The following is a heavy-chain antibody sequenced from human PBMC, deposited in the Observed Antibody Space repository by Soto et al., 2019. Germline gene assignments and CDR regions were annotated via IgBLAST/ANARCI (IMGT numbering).Heavy chain of an antibody. CDR3: AKGGRQWLVTSDFNY. D-gene: IGHD6-19*01. CDR1: GFTFSDYA. Sequence: VQLVESGGGVVQPGRSLRLSCAASGFTFSDYAMHWVRQAPGKGLEWVAVVSHDGRNTHYADSVKGRFTISRDSSKNTVSLEMPSLRAEDTAGYYCAKGGRQWLVTSDFNYWGPGALVTVSS. CDR2: VSHDGRNT. J-gene: IGHJ4*02. V-gene: IGHV3-30*18.